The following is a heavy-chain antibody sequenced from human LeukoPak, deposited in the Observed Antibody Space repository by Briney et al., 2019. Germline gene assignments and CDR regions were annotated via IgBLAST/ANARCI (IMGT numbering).Heavy chain of an antibody. CDR3: TRGYSGYGNFDC. V-gene: IGHV3-74*01. D-gene: IGHD5-12*01. CDR1: GFTSNYW. J-gene: IGHJ4*02. CDR2: IRGDGSTT. Sequence: GGSLRLSCAAIGFTSNYWMHWVRQAPGKGLVWVSRIRGDGSTTFYADSVKGRFTISRDNSKNTLYLQMNSLRAEVTAVYYCTRGYSGYGNFDCWGQGTLVTVSS.